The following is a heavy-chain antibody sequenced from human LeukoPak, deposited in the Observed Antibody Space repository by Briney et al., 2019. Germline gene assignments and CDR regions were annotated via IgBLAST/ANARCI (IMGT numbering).Heavy chain of an antibody. CDR2: TYYRSKWYN. Sequence: SQTLSLTCAISGDSVSSDSATWNWIRQSPSRGLEWLGRTYYRSKWYNDYAVSVKSRMTINPDTSKNQFSLQLNFVTPEDTAVYYCARAVFTSGRSSPMVVWGQGTAVTVSS. CDR1: GDSVSSDSAT. CDR3: ARAVFTSGRSSPMVV. V-gene: IGHV6-1*01. D-gene: IGHD1-26*01. J-gene: IGHJ6*02.